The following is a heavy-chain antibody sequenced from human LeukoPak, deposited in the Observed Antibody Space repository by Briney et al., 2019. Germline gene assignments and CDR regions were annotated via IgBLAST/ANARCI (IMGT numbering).Heavy chain of an antibody. CDR2: IYWNDDK. CDR3: AHVGKTGTGDWFDP. J-gene: IGHJ5*02. Sequence: SGPTLVKPTQTLTLTCTFSGFSLSTSGVGVGWIRQPPGKALEWLALIYWNDDKRYSPSLKSRLTITKDTSKNQVVLTMTNMDPVDTATYYCAHVGKTGTGDWFDPWGQGTLVTVSS. V-gene: IGHV2-5*01. D-gene: IGHD1-1*01. CDR1: GFSLSTSGVG.